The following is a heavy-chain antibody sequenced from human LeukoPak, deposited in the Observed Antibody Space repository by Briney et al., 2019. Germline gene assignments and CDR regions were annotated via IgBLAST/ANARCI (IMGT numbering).Heavy chain of an antibody. Sequence: GGSLRLSCAASGFTFSSYGMHWVRQAPGKGLVWVSRINSDGSSTSYADSVKGRFTISRDNAKNTLYLQMNSLRAEDTAVYYCARAAEYGSGSYYRPYFDYWGQGTLVTVSS. J-gene: IGHJ4*02. CDR1: GFTFSSYG. CDR2: INSDGSST. D-gene: IGHD3-10*01. V-gene: IGHV3-74*01. CDR3: ARAAEYGSGSYYRPYFDY.